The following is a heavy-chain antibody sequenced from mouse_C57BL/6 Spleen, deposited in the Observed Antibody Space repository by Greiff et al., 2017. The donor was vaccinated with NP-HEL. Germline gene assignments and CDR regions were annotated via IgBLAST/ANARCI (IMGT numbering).Heavy chain of an antibody. V-gene: IGHV5-6*01. D-gene: IGHD2-3*01. J-gene: IGHJ2*01. CDR3: AREGASEGWLLDY. CDR2: ISSGGSYT. CDR1: GFTFSSYG. Sequence: EVQGVESGGDLVKPGGSLKLSCAASGFTFSSYGMSWVRQTPDKRLEWVATISSGGSYTYYPDSVKGRFTISRDNAKNTLYLQMSSLTSEDTDMYDCAREGASEGWLLDYWGQGTTLTVSS.